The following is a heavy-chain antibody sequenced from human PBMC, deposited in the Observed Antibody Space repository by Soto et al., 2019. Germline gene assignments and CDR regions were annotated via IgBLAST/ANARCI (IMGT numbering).Heavy chain of an antibody. CDR2: IYATGTT. J-gene: IGHJ5*02. CDR3: VRDGTKTLRDWFDP. D-gene: IGHD1-1*01. Sequence: SETLSLTCTVSGASISGYYWSWIRKSAGKGLEWIGRIYATGTTDYDPSLKSRVMMSVDTSKKQFSLRLRSVTAADTAVYYCVRDGTKTLRDWFDPWGQGISVTVSS. V-gene: IGHV4-4*07. CDR1: GASISGYY.